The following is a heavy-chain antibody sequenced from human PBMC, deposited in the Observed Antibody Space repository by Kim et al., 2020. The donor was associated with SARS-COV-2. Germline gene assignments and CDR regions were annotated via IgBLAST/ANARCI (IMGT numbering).Heavy chain of an antibody. CDR1: GFTFSDYY. CDR2: ISSSGSTI. V-gene: IGHV3-11*01. J-gene: IGHJ4*02. Sequence: GGSLRLSCAASGFTFSDYYMSWIRQAPGKGLEWVSYISSSGSTIYYADSVKGRFTISRDNAKNSLYLQMNSLRAEDTAVYYCARGSYYDSSGYYPNDEIDYWGQGTLVTVSS. D-gene: IGHD3-22*01. CDR3: ARGSYYDSSGYYPNDEIDY.